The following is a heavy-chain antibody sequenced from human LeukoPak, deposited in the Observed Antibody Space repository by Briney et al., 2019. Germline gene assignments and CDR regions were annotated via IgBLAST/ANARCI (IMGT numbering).Heavy chain of an antibody. D-gene: IGHD6-19*01. V-gene: IGHV3-48*03. J-gene: IGHJ4*02. CDR1: GDTFSSHE. Sequence: GGSLRLSCAASGDTFSSHEMNWVRQAPGKGLEWVSYISSSGSTVHYADSVKGRFTISRDNTKNSLFLQMNSLRAEDTAVYYCARVAGSSGWNYYFDYWGQGTLVTVSS. CDR2: ISSSGSTV. CDR3: ARVAGSSGWNYYFDY.